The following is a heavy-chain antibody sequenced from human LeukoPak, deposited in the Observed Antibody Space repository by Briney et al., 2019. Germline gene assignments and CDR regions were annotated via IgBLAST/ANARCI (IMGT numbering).Heavy chain of an antibody. D-gene: IGHD6-19*01. V-gene: IGHV4-59*08. CDR1: GGTNSSYY. J-gene: IGHJ4*02. CDR3: ATSKYSGWWCGFDS. Sequence: SETLSLTCTVSGGTNSSYYGIWTRQPPGMGLEWIGYIYYGEGTNSYPSLKSRVTVSIDKPNKQFSLKLTSVTAADTAVYYCATSKYSGWWCGFDSRGQGTLVTVSS. CDR2: IYYGEGT.